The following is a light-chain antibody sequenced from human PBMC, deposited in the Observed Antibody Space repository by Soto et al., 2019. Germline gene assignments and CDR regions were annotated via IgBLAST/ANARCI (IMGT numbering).Light chain of an antibody. CDR3: QQYNTYSRT. J-gene: IGKJ1*01. V-gene: IGKV1-5*03. CDR2: KAS. CDR1: QGIGSW. Sequence: DIQMTQSPSTLSASVGDRVTITCRASQGIGSWLAWYQQKPGKAPKLLIYKASSLESGVPSRFSGSGSGTEFTLTISSLQPDDFATYYCQQYNTYSRTFGQGTKVEIK.